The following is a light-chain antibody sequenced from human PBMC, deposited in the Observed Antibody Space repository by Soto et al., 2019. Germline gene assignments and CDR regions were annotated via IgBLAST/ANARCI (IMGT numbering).Light chain of an antibody. Sequence: QSVLTQPPSASGTPGQSVTISCSGSSSKIGSNYVYWYQQLPGTPPRLLMHRASQRPSGVDERFSGSKSGTSASLAISGLRSEDEADYYCAAWDDTLNGLVFGGGTQLTV. J-gene: IGLJ2*01. CDR2: RAS. CDR3: AAWDDTLNGLV. CDR1: SSKIGSNY. V-gene: IGLV1-47*01.